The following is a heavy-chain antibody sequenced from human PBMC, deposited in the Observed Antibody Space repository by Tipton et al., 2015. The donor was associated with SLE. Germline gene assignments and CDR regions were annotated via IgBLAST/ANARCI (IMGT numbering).Heavy chain of an antibody. V-gene: IGHV4-38-2*02. CDR1: GFSISSSYY. J-gene: IGHJ6*02. CDR3: ARDWRGYYGSQAYYYYGMDV. Sequence: GLVKPSETLSLICSVSGFSISSSYYWGWIRQSPGKGLEWIGSISYTGSTFYSPSLKSRVTISADTSKNQFSLRVNSVTSADTAVYYCARDWRGYYGSQAYYYYGMDVWGQGTTVIVSS. CDR2: ISYTGST. D-gene: IGHD3-10*01.